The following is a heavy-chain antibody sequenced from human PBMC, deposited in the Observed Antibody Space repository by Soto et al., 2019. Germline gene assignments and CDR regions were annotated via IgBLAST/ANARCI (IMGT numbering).Heavy chain of an antibody. CDR1: GYNFTNYG. V-gene: IGHV1-18*01. CDR2: ITAYNGDT. CDR3: AREPEESAIPVHP. J-gene: IGHJ5*02. Sequence: QVQLVQSGAEVKKPGASVKVSCKASGYNFTNYGITWLRQAPGQGLEWMGWITAYNGDTGYAQNFQGRVTMTTDTSTSTAYTELSSLTSDDTVIYFCAREPEESAIPVHPWGQGSLVSVSS.